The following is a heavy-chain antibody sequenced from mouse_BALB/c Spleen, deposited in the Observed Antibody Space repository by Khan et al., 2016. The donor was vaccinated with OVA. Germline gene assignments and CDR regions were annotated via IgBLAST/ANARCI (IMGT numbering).Heavy chain of an antibody. D-gene: IGHD1-1*01. J-gene: IGHJ2*01. V-gene: IGHV5-6-5*01. CDR3: ARVYGSSGVDY. Sequence: EVELVESGGGLVKPGGSLKLSCAASGFTFSSYAMSWVRQTPEKRLEWVASMSSGGSTYYPDSVKGRFTISRDNARNILYLQMSSRRSEDTAMYYCARVYGSSGVDYWGQGTTLTVSS. CDR1: GFTFSSYA. CDR2: MSSGGST.